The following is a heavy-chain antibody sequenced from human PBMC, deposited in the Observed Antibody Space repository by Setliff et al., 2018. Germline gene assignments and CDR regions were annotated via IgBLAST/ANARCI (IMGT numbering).Heavy chain of an antibody. CDR2: ISLYDGHT. CDR1: GYNFKTYA. V-gene: IGHV1-18*01. J-gene: IGHJ1*01. Sequence: RASVKVSCKASGYNFKTYAISWVRQAPGQGLEWMGFISLYDGHTNYAQNFQGRLTVTTDTSTSTAYMELSSLRFDDTAVYYCARGNPAERYECWGQGTLVTVSS. D-gene: IGHD5-12*01. CDR3: ARGNPAERYEC.